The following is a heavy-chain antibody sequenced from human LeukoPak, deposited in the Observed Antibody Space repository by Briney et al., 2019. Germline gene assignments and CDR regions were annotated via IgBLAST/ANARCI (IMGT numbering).Heavy chain of an antibody. J-gene: IGHJ3*02. D-gene: IGHD5-18*01. CDR1: GFTFSSYG. V-gene: IGHV3-30*03. CDR3: ARESRGYSYGYRAFDI. CDR2: ISYDGSNK. Sequence: SGGSLRLSCAASGFTFSSYGMHWVRQAPGKGLEWVAVISYDGSNKYYADSVKGRFTISRDNSKNTLYLQMNSLRAEDTAVYNCARESRGYSYGYRAFDIWGQGTMVTVSS.